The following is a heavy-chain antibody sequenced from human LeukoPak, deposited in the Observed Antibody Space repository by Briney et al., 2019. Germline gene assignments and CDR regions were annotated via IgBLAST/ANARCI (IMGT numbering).Heavy chain of an antibody. Sequence: PSETLSLTCTVSGGSISSYYWSWLRQPPGKGLEWIGYIYYSGSTNYNPSLKSRVTISVDTSKNQFSLKLSSVTAADTAVYYCARARQYSFDYWGQGTLVTVSS. D-gene: IGHD2/OR15-2a*01. J-gene: IGHJ4*02. CDR3: ARARQYSFDY. CDR2: IYYSGST. V-gene: IGHV4-59*01. CDR1: GGSISSYY.